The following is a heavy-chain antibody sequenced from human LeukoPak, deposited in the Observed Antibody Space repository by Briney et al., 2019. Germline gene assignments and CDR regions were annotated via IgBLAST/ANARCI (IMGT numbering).Heavy chain of an antibody. Sequence: SETLSLTCTVSGGSIRSYYWSWIRQPPGKGLEWIGYIYYSGSTNYNPSLKSRVTISVDTSKNQFSLKLSSVTAADTAVYYCARLSRRYFDWLFYPDYFDYWGQGTLVTVSS. J-gene: IGHJ4*02. CDR2: IYYSGST. D-gene: IGHD3-9*01. CDR1: GGSIRSYY. CDR3: ARLSRRYFDWLFYPDYFDY. V-gene: IGHV4-59*08.